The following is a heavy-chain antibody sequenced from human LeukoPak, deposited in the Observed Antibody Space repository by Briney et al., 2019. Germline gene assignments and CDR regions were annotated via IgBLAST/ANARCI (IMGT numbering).Heavy chain of an antibody. CDR1: GYSFTIYD. CDR2: VNPNSGNT. Sequence: WASVKVSCKASGYSFTIYDINWVRQATGQGREWRGWVNPNSGNTGYAQKFQGRVTMTRNTSISTAYMELSSLRSEDTAVYYCATGEYFWSGYSEFDPWGQGTLVTVSS. CDR3: ATGEYFWSGYSEFDP. J-gene: IGHJ5*02. V-gene: IGHV1-8*01. D-gene: IGHD3-3*01.